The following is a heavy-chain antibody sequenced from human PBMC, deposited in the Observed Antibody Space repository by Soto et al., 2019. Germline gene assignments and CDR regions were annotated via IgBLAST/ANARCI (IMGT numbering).Heavy chain of an antibody. CDR2: IDTRGGST. J-gene: IGHJ3*02. Sequence: QAQLVQSGAEVRKPGASANISCKASGYTFTRYNIHWVRQAPGQGLEWMGIIDTRGGSTDYTQRFQGRVTMTRDTSTGTVYMELSSLGSGDTAVYYCARDLPRDLVRGSFDIWGQGTMVTVSS. CDR3: ARDLPRDLVRGSFDI. V-gene: IGHV1-46*01. CDR1: GYTFTRYN. D-gene: IGHD3-10*01.